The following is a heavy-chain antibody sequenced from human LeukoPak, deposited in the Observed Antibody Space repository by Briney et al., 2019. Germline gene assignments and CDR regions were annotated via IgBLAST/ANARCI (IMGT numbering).Heavy chain of an antibody. D-gene: IGHD3-10*01. CDR1: GGSISNYY. J-gene: IGHJ4*02. CDR2: IYYSGST. Sequence: PSETLSLTCTVSGGSISNYYWSWIRQPPGKGLEWIGYIYYSGSTYYNPSLKSRVTISVDTSKNQFSLKLSSVTAADTAVYYCARVYYGSGAYFDYWGQGTLVTVSS. V-gene: IGHV4-30-4*01. CDR3: ARVYYGSGAYFDY.